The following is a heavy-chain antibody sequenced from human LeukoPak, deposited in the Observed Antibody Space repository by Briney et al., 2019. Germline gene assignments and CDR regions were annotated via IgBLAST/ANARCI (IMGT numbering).Heavy chain of an antibody. Sequence: GASVKVSCKASGGTFSSYAISWVRQAPGQGLEWMGGIIPIFGTANYALKFQGRVTITADESTSTAYMELSSLRSEDTAVYYCARVTGEGYSYGLYYFDYWGQGTLVTVSS. CDR2: IIPIFGTA. CDR1: GGTFSSYA. D-gene: IGHD5-18*01. CDR3: ARVTGEGYSYGLYYFDY. J-gene: IGHJ4*02. V-gene: IGHV1-69*13.